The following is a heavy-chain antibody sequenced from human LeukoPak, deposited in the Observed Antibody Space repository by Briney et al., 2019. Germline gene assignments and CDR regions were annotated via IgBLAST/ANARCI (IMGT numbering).Heavy chain of an antibody. V-gene: IGHV1-2*02. D-gene: IGHD5-24*01. CDR1: GYTFTGYY. Sequence: ASVKVSCKASGYTFTGYYMHWVRQAPGQGLEWMGWINPNSGGTNYAQKLQGRVAMTTDTSTSTAYMELRTLRSDDTAVYYCARDRRRRQGFYNGMDVWGQGTTVTVSS. CDR3: ARDRRRRQGFYNGMDV. J-gene: IGHJ6*02. CDR2: INPNSGGT.